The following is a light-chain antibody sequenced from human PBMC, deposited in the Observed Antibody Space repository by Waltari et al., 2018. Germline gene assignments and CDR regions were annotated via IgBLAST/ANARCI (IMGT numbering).Light chain of an antibody. CDR1: QNILYSSFNKNY. Sequence: DIVMTQSPDSLAVPLGGRATINCKSSQNILYSSFNKNYLPWYQHKPGQPPKLLIHWASMRESGVPDRFSGSGSGTDFTLTISSLQAEDVAVYYCQQYYRTPLTFGGGTKVEIK. CDR3: QQYYRTPLT. V-gene: IGKV4-1*01. CDR2: WAS. J-gene: IGKJ4*01.